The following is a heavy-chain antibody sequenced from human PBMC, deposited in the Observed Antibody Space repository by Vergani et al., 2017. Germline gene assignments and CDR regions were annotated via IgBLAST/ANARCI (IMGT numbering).Heavy chain of an antibody. V-gene: IGHV3-23*01. CDR2: ISGSGGST. CDR1: GFTFSSYA. Sequence: EVQLLESGGGLVQPGGSLRLSCAASGFTFSSYAMSWVRQAPGKGLDWVSVISGSGGSTYYADSVKGRFTISRDNSKNTLYLQMNGLRAEDTAVYYCAKTGPNGDSGAVTDAFDIWGQGTMVTVSS. CDR3: AKTGPNGDSGAVTDAFDI. D-gene: IGHD2-15*01. J-gene: IGHJ3*02.